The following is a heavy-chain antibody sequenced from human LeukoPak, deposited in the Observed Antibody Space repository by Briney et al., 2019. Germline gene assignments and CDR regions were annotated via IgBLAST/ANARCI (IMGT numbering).Heavy chain of an antibody. CDR2: ISGNGDTT. CDR3: AKVPSMARGVAFDY. D-gene: IGHD3-10*01. Sequence: GGSLRLSCAASGFTFSSYAMIWVRQAPGKGLEWVSVISGNGDTTYYADSVKGRFTISRDNSRNTVYLQMNSLRGDDTAVYYCAKVPSMARGVAFDYWGQGTLVTVSS. V-gene: IGHV3-23*01. CDR1: GFTFSSYA. J-gene: IGHJ4*02.